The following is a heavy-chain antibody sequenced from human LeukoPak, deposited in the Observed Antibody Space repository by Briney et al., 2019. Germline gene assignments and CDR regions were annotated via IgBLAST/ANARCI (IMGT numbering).Heavy chain of an antibody. CDR3: ARSITVTNAFDI. CDR2: INPNSGGT. D-gene: IGHD4-17*01. J-gene: IGHJ3*02. V-gene: IGHV1-2*02. CDR1: GYTFTGYY. Sequence: ASVKVSCKASGYTFTGYYMHWVRQAPGQGLEWMGWINPNSGGTNYAQKFQGRVTMTWDTSISTAYMELSRLRSDDTAVYYCARSITVTNAFDIWGQGTMVTVSS.